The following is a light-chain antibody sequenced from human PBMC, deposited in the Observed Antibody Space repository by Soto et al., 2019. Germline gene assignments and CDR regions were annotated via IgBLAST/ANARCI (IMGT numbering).Light chain of an antibody. V-gene: IGLV1-51*01. J-gene: IGLJ1*01. CDR2: DND. Sequence: QSLLTQAPSVSAAPGQKLTISCSGSISNIGNNYVSWYQQAPGAAPKLLIYDNDNRPSEIPDRFTGSKSGTSATLDITGLQTGEEADYFCGTWDSNLRGASVFGTGTKVTAL. CDR1: ISNIGNNY. CDR3: GTWDSNLRGASV.